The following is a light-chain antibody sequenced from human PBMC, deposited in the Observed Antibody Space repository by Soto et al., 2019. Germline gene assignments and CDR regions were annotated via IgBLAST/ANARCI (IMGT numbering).Light chain of an antibody. Sequence: DIQMTQSPSSLSASVGDRVIITCRASQNINNFLNWYQRKPGKATNLLIYDASIFQSGVPSRFSGSGSGTDFTLTISSLQPEDFATYYCQQSYTTPWTFGQGTKVEIK. CDR3: QQSYTTPWT. J-gene: IGKJ1*01. V-gene: IGKV1-39*01. CDR2: DAS. CDR1: QNINNF.